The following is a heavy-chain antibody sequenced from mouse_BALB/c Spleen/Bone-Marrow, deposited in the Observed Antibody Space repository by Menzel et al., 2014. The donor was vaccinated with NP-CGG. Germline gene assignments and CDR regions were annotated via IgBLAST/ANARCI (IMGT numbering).Heavy chain of an antibody. V-gene: IGHV1-14*01. CDR2: INPYNDGT. Sequence: VQLQQSGPELVKPGASAKMSCKASGYTFTSYVMHWVKQKPGQGLEWIGYINPYNDGTKYNEKFKGKATLTSDKSSSTAYMELSSLTSEDSAVYYCARSGRYDGFAYWGRGTLVTVSA. J-gene: IGHJ3*01. CDR1: GYTFTSYV. CDR3: ARSGRYDGFAY. D-gene: IGHD2-14*01.